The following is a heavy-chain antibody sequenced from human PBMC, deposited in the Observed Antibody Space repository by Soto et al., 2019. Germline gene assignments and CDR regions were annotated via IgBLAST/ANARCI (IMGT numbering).Heavy chain of an antibody. J-gene: IGHJ4*02. CDR3: ARVMGYSYGPPYYFDY. Sequence: GGSLRLSCAASGFTVSSNYMSWVRQAPGKGLEWVSVIYSGGSTYYADSVKGRFTISRDHSKNTLYLQMNGLRAEDTAVYYCARVMGYSYGPPYYFDYWGQGTLVTVSS. CDR2: IYSGGST. CDR1: GFTVSSNY. D-gene: IGHD5-18*01. V-gene: IGHV3-53*01.